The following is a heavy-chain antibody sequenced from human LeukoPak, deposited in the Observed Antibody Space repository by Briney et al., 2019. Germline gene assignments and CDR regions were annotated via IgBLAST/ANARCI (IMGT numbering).Heavy chain of an antibody. V-gene: IGHV1-18*01. Sequence: ASVKVSCKASGYTFTSYGISWVRQAPGQGLVWMGWISAYNGNTNYAQKLQGRVTMTTDTSTSTAYMELRSLRSDDTAVYYCARDYSSGWYVNYYYGMDVWGQGTTVTVSS. CDR2: ISAYNGNT. D-gene: IGHD6-19*01. CDR3: ARDYSSGWYVNYYYGMDV. J-gene: IGHJ6*02. CDR1: GYTFTSYG.